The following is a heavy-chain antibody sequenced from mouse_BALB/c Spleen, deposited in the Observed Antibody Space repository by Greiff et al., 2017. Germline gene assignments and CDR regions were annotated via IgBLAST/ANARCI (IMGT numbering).Heavy chain of an antibody. D-gene: IGHD2-1*01. V-gene: IGHV1S81*02. J-gene: IGHJ2*01. CDR3: ARGDGNYEYFDY. Sequence: QVQLQQPGAELVKPGASVKLSCKASGYTFTSYWMHWVKQRPGQGLEWIGEINPSNGRTNYNEKFKSKATLTVDKSSSTAYMQRSSLTSEDSAVYYGARGDGNYEYFDYWGQGTTLTVSS. CDR1: GYTFTSYW. CDR2: INPSNGRT.